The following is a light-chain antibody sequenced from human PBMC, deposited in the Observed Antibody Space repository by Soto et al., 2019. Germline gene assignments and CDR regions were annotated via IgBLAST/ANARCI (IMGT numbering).Light chain of an antibody. CDR2: DVN. V-gene: IGLV2-14*01. J-gene: IGLJ1*01. CDR1: SSDIGGYKY. Sequence: QSALTQPASVSGSPGQSITISCTGASSDIGGYKYVSWYQQYPGEAPKLILYDVNSRPSGVSNRFSGSKSGNTASLTIYGLQAVDEADYYCSSYTSTWVFGTGTKLTVL. CDR3: SSYTSTWV.